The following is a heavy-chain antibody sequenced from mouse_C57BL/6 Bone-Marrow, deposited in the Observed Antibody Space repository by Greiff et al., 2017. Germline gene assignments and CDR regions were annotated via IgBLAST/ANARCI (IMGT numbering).Heavy chain of an antibody. V-gene: IGHV5-2*01. D-gene: IGHD2-2*01. CDR3: ERQWGYDVKFAY. J-gene: IGHJ3*01. Sequence: EVKLVESGGGLVQPGESLKLSCESNEYEFPSHDMSWVRKTPEKRLELVAAINSDGGSTYYPDTMERRFIISRDNTKKTLYLQMSSLRSEDTALYYCERQWGYDVKFAYWGQGTLVTVSA. CDR2: INSDGGST. CDR1: EYEFPSHD.